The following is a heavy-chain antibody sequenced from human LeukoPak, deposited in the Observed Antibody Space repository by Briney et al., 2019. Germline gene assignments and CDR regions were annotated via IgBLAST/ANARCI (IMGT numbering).Heavy chain of an antibody. CDR1: GGSISSSSYY. CDR2: IYYSGST. V-gene: IGHV4-61*05. Sequence: MSSETLSLTCTVSGGSISSSSYYWGWIRQPPGKGLEWIGYIYYSGSTNYNPSLKSRVTISVDTSKNQFSLKLSSVTTADTAVYYCARWRRGGDYWGQGTLVTVSS. J-gene: IGHJ4*02. D-gene: IGHD3-10*01. CDR3: ARWRRGGDY.